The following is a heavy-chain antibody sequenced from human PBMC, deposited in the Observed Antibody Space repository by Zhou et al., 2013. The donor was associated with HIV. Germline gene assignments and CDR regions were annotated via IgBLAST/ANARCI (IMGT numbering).Heavy chain of an antibody. CDR2: IYASGST. CDR1: GGSISNYY. J-gene: IGHJ6*03. V-gene: IGHV4-4*07. CDR3: ARLVAARDYYYYIDV. D-gene: IGHD6-13*01. Sequence: VQLQESGPGLVKPSETLSLTCTVFGGSISNYYWSWIRQPAGKGLEWIGRIYASGSTKYNPSLKSRVTISIDTSKNQFSLKLSSVTAADTAVYYCARLVAARDYYYYIDVWGRGTTVTVSS.